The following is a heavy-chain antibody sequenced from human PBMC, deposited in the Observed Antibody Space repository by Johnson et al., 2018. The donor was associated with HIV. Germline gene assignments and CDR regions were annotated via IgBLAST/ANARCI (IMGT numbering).Heavy chain of an antibody. CDR2: ISSSGSTI. V-gene: IGHV3-48*04. CDR1: GFTFASSA. D-gene: IGHD4-23*01. Sequence: VQLVESGGGLEQPGGSLRLSCAASGFTFASSAMSWVRQAPGKGLEWVSYISSSGSTIYYADCVKGRFTISRDNAKNSLYLQMNSLRAGDTAVYYCARAERVITPGGAAFDIWGQGTMVTVSS. CDR3: ARAERVITPGGAAFDI. J-gene: IGHJ3*02.